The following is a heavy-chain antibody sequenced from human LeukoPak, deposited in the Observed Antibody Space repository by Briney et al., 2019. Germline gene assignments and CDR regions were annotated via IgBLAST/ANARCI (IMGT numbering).Heavy chain of an antibody. V-gene: IGHV3-21*01. CDR1: GFAFSTYS. J-gene: IGHJ4*02. CDR3: AREHYHDSSPY. CDR2: ISISSTYI. D-gene: IGHD3-22*01. Sequence: GGSLRLSCAASGFAFSTYSMNWVRQAPGKGLEWVSSISISSTYIYYADSVKGRFTISRDNAKNSLYLQMNSLRAEDTAVYYCAREHYHDSSPYWGQGTLVTVSS.